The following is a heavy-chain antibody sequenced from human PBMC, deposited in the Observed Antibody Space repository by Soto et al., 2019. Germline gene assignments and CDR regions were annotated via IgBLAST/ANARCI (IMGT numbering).Heavy chain of an antibody. Sequence: EVQLVESGGGLVQPGGSLRLSCATSGFSLSTTWMHWVRQAPGKGLALVARITRGDTNTYYEDSVKGRFTISRDSAKNTLYLQMNSLTADNTAVYYWAREYYYSIDHWGRGTLVTVSS. D-gene: IGHD3-10*01. J-gene: IGHJ4*02. V-gene: IGHV3-74*01. CDR1: GFSLSTTW. CDR2: ITRGDTNT. CDR3: AREYYYSIDH.